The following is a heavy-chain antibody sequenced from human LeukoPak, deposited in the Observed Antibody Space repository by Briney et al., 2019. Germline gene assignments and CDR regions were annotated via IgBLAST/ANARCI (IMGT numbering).Heavy chain of an antibody. CDR1: GFTFSIYW. J-gene: IGHJ4*02. CDR3: ARDQGYYDILTGYSPTHFDY. D-gene: IGHD3-9*01. V-gene: IGHV3-7*01. CDR2: IKQDGSEK. Sequence: GGSQRLSCAPSGFTFSIYWMSWARHAPGEGLEWLANIKQDGSEKYHVDSVKARFTISRDNAKNSLYLQMNSLRAEDTVVYYCARDQGYYDILTGYSPTHFDYWGQGTLVTVSS.